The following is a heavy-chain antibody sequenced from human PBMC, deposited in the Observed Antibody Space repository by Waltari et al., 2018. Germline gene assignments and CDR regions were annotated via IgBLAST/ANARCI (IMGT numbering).Heavy chain of an antibody. V-gene: IGHV1-8*02. CDR2: MNPDKGNT. Sequence: QVQLVQSGAEVRKPGASVKVSCKASGYTFTNYDLNWVRLAAGQGPEWMGWMNPDKGNTGFAQKFQGRVTMTRDTSMTTAYMELSSLRSDDTAVYYCARAPRNWGFDFWGQGTLVIVSS. D-gene: IGHD7-27*01. J-gene: IGHJ4*02. CDR3: ARAPRNWGFDF. CDR1: GYTFTNYD.